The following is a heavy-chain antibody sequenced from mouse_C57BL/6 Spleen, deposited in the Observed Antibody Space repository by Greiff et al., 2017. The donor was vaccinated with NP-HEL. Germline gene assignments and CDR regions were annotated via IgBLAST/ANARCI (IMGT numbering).Heavy chain of an antibody. J-gene: IGHJ2*01. Sequence: VQLQQSGPELVKPGASVKISCKASGYSFTGYYMNWVKQSPEKSLEWIGEINPSTGGTTYNQKFKAKATLTVDKSSSTAYMQLKSLTSEDSAVYYCARSILNWDKGDYWGQGTTRTVSS. D-gene: IGHD4-1*02. V-gene: IGHV1-42*01. CDR3: ARSILNWDKGDY. CDR1: GYSFTGYY. CDR2: INPSTGGT.